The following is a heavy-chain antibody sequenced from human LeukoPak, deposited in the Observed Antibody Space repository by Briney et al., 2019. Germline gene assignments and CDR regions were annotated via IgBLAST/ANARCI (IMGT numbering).Heavy chain of an antibody. D-gene: IGHD6-6*01. CDR3: ARRAACPLHFHR. Sequence: GESLRISCKGSGYSFTSYWISWVRQIPGKGLGWMGRIDPSDSYTNYSPSFQGHVTMSADKSINTAYLQWSSLKASDTAMYYCARRAACPLHFHRWGQGTLVTVSS. CDR2: IDPSDSYT. CDR1: GYSFTSYW. J-gene: IGHJ4*02. V-gene: IGHV5-10-1*01.